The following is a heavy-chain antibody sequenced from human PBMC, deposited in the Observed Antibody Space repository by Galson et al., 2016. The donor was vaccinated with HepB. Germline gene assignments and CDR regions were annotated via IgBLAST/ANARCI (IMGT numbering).Heavy chain of an antibody. V-gene: IGHV3-21*01. CDR3: AREGGGYTSFWPEYYYGMDV. CDR1: GFTFGTYR. J-gene: IGHJ6*02. Sequence: SLRLSCAASGFTFGTYRMNWVRQAPGKGLEWVSSISSSSAYIYYAESVKGRLTISRDNAKNSLYLQMTSLKPEDTAVYYCAREGGGYTSFWPEYYYGMDVWGQGTPVTVSS. CDR2: ISSSSAYI. D-gene: IGHD6-13*01.